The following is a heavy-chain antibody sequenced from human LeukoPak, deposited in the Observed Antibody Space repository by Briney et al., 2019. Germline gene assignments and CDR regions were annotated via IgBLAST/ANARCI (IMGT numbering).Heavy chain of an antibody. CDR1: GFTFSSYW. D-gene: IGHD6-13*01. V-gene: IGHV3-7*01. CDR3: MTASRSSSWPPPS. Sequence: GGSLRLSCAASGFTFSSYWMNWVRQPPGKGLEWVANIKQDGSEKKYLDSVKGRFTISRDNDKNSLYLQMNSLRAEDTAMYYCMTASRSSSWPPPSWGQGTLVTVS. J-gene: IGHJ4*02. CDR2: IKQDGSEK.